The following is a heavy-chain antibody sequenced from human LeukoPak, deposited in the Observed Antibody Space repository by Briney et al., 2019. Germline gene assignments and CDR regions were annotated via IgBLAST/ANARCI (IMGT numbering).Heavy chain of an antibody. CDR1: GFTFDDCA. CDR2: ISWNSGSI. J-gene: IGHJ3*02. CDR3: TIGSGTYRGAFDI. Sequence: PGGSLRLSCAASGFTFDDCAMHWVRHAPGKGLEWVSGISWNSGSIGYADSVKGRFTISRDNAKNSLYLQMSSLRAEDMALYYCTIGSGTYRGAFDIWGQGTMVTVSS. D-gene: IGHD1-26*01. V-gene: IGHV3-9*03.